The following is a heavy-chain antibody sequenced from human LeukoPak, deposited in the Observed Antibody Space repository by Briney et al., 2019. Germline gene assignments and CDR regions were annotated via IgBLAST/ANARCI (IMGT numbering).Heavy chain of an antibody. CDR2: IYYSGST. J-gene: IGHJ6*03. Sequence: SETLSLTCTVSGGSISSSSYYWGWIRQPPGKGLEWIGSIYYSGSTYYNPSLKSRVTISVDTSKNQFSLKLTSVTAADTAVYYCARGNLDYYYYMDVWGKGTTVTVSS. CDR1: GGSISSSSYY. CDR3: ARGNLDYYYYMDV. V-gene: IGHV4-39*07. D-gene: IGHD3-16*01.